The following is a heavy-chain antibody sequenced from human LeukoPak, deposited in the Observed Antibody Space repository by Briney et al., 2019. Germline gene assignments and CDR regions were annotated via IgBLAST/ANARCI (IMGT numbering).Heavy chain of an antibody. CDR3: ARHGYTASHFFLDY. D-gene: IGHD5-18*01. V-gene: IGHV4-4*07. J-gene: IGHJ4*02. Sequence: SETLSLTCSVSSGSINSYYWGWVRQPAGRGLEWIGRIYTTGHADSDPSLQSRVTMSVDTSQKHFSLNLRSVTAADTAFYFCARHGYTASHFFLDYWSQGTLVTVSS. CDR1: SGSINSYY. CDR2: IYTTGHA.